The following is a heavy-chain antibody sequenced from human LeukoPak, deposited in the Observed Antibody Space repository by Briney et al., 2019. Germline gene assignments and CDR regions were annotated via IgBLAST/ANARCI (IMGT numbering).Heavy chain of an antibody. CDR1: GFTFDDYG. J-gene: IGHJ6*03. Sequence: GGSLRLSCAASGFTFDDYGMNWVRQAPGKGLEWVSGINWNGDSTDYADSMKGRFTISRDNAKNSLCLQMNSLRAEDTAVYYCARDGEDEYYDILTGYSYYYYMDVWGKGTTVTVSS. CDR2: INWNGDST. D-gene: IGHD3-9*01. V-gene: IGHV3-20*04. CDR3: ARDGEDEYYDILTGYSYYYYMDV.